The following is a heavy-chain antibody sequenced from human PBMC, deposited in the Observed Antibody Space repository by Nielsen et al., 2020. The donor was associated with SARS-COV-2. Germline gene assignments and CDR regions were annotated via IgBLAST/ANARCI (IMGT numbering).Heavy chain of an antibody. V-gene: IGHV3-66*01. CDR2: IYTDGST. Sequence: GVLKISCGASGFTISSSFMSWVRQAAGKGLDWVSVIYTDGSTSHADSVKGRITISRDNAKNTLYLQMNSLRAEDTAVYFCTNWNDGYWGQGTPVTVSS. CDR3: TNWNDGY. J-gene: IGHJ4*02. CDR1: GFTISSSF. D-gene: IGHD1-1*01.